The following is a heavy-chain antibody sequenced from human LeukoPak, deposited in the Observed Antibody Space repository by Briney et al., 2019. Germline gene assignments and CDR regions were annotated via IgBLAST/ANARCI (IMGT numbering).Heavy chain of an antibody. D-gene: IGHD2-15*01. CDR2: INWKGTNI. CDR1: GFTFDDHG. CDR3: VRVYKAAPLRHLDY. V-gene: IGHV3-20*04. J-gene: IGHJ4*02. Sequence: GGSLRLSCVASGFTFDDHGMTWVRHAPGKGLEWVSGINWKGTNIDSAGSVKGRFTISRDNANNTLYLQMNSLRVEDTALYYCVRVYKAAPLRHLDYWGQGILVTVSS.